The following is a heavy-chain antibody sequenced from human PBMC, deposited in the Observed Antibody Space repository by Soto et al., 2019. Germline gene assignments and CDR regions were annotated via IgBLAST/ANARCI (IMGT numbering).Heavy chain of an antibody. J-gene: IGHJ6*03. Sequence: QVQLVQSGAEVKKPGASVKVSCKASGYTFTSYAMHWVRQAPGQRLEWMGWINAGNGNTKYSQKFQGRVTITRDTSASTAYMELSSLRSDDTAVYYCARDNRFWSGYWYYMDVWGKGTTVTVSS. D-gene: IGHD3-3*01. CDR3: ARDNRFWSGYWYYMDV. CDR1: GYTFTSYA. CDR2: INAGNGNT. V-gene: IGHV1-3*01.